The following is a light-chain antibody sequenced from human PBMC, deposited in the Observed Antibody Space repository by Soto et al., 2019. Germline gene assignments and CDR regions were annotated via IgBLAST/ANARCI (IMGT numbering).Light chain of an antibody. V-gene: IGKV3-11*01. J-gene: IGKJ4*01. CDR2: DAS. CDR3: QQRSNWQLT. Sequence: EIVLTQSPATLSLSPGERATLSCRASQSVSSYLAWYQQKPGQAPRLLISDASNRATGIPARFSGSGSGTDFTLTISSLEHEDCAVYYCQQRSNWQLTFGGGTKVEIK. CDR1: QSVSSY.